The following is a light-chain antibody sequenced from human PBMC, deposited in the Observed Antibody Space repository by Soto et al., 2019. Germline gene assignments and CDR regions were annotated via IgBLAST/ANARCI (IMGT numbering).Light chain of an antibody. Sequence: VLTQSPGTLSLYRGERATLSCRASQSVSSSYLAWYQQKPGQTPRLLIYGASSRATGIPDRFSGSGSETDFTLTISRLEPEDFAVYYCQQYGSSSWTFGQGTKVEIK. CDR3: QQYGSSSWT. CDR2: GAS. CDR1: QSVSSSY. V-gene: IGKV3-20*01. J-gene: IGKJ1*01.